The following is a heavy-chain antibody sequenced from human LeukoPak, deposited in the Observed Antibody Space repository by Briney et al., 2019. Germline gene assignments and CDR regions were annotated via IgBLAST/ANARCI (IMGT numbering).Heavy chain of an antibody. J-gene: IGHJ4*02. CDR2: ISSNGNII. CDR1: GMRFSDFY. CDR3: ASGGRAYNF. Sequence: GGSLRLSCAASGMRFSDFYMSWMRQAPGKGLKWISFISSNGNIIHYADSAKGRLTISRDNAKNSLYLHMDSLRVEDTATYYCASGGRAYNFWGPGTAVTVSS. V-gene: IGHV3-11*01. D-gene: IGHD1-14*01.